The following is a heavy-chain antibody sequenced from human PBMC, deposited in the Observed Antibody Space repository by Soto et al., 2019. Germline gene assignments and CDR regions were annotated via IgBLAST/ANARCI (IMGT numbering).Heavy chain of an antibody. CDR2: INLSAGSS. V-gene: IGHV1-46*01. Sequence: ASVKVSCKASGYTFTSYYMHWVRQAPGQGLEWMGIINLSAGSSTYAQRFQGRVTITADESTSTAYMELSSLRSEDTAVYYCARAPGGDSSGYSWYFDLWGRGTLVTVSS. CDR1: GYTFTSYY. CDR3: ARAPGGDSSGYSWYFDL. J-gene: IGHJ2*01. D-gene: IGHD3-22*01.